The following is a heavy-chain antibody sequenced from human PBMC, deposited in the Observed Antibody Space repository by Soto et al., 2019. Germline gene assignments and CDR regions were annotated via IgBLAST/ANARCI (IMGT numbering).Heavy chain of an antibody. CDR2: ITQSGSS. J-gene: IGHJ6*04. D-gene: IGHD3-16*02. Sequence: QVQLQQWGAGLLKPSETLSLSCAVYGETLSTYFWTWIRQSPGKGLEWIGEITQSGSSNYNPSLMSRATISVDTWKSQFSLKLTSVTIADTAVYYCARGRVKMDVWGKGTPVIVSS. CDR3: ARGRVKMDV. V-gene: IGHV4-34*02. CDR1: GETLSTYF.